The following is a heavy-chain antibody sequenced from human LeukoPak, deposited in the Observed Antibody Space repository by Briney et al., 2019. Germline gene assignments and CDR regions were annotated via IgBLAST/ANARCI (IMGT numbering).Heavy chain of an antibody. CDR1: GGSISNHY. D-gene: IGHD6-6*01. CDR3: VGGKYSSSYFDY. J-gene: IGHJ4*02. Sequence: SETLSLTCSVSGGSISNHYWSWIRQSPEKGLEWIGYSYYKVSTNYSPSLRSRVTISVDTSKNQFSLKLSSVTAADTAVYFCVGGKYSSSYFDYWGQGTLVTVSS. CDR2: SYYKVST. V-gene: IGHV4-59*03.